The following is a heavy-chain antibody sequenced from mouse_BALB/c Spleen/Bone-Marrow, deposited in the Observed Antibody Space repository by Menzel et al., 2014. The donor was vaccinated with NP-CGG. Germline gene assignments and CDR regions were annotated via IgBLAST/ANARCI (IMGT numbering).Heavy chain of an antibody. CDR3: ARKGWLLFDY. Sequence: EVMLVESGGGLVKPGGSLKLSCAASGFTFSSYGMSWVRQTPEKRLEWVASISGGGSTYYPDNVKGRFTISRDNARNILYLQMSGLRSEDTAMYYCARKGWLLFDYWGQGTTHTVSS. D-gene: IGHD2-3*01. J-gene: IGHJ2*01. V-gene: IGHV5-6-5*01. CDR2: ISGGGST. CDR1: GFTFSSYG.